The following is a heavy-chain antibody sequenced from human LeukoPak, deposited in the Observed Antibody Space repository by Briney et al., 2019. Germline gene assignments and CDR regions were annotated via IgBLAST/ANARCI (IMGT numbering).Heavy chain of an antibody. Sequence: ASVKVSCKASGYTFLSYGISWVRQAPGQGLEWMGWISAYNGNTNYAQKFQGRVTTTTETSTSTGYMELRSLRSDDTAVYYCARDRCHWGSCVWGAFDIWGQGTMVTVSS. CDR3: ARDRCHWGSCVWGAFDI. V-gene: IGHV1-18*01. CDR1: GYTFLSYG. CDR2: ISAYNGNT. D-gene: IGHD7-27*01. J-gene: IGHJ3*02.